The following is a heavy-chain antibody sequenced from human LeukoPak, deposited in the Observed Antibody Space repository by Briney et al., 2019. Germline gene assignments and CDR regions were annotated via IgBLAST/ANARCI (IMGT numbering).Heavy chain of an antibody. Sequence: GGSLRLSCAASGFTFSSYAMNWVRQAPGKGLEWVSAINGRGDNTYYADSVKGRFTISRDNAKNSLYLQMNSLRAEDTALYYCAKDGYYYDSSGYYTLWGQGTLVTVSS. D-gene: IGHD3-22*01. J-gene: IGHJ4*02. CDR2: INGRGDNT. CDR3: AKDGYYYDSSGYYTL. V-gene: IGHV3-23*01. CDR1: GFTFSSYA.